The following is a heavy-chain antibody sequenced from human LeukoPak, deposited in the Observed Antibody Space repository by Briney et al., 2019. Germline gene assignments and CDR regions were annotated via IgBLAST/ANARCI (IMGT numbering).Heavy chain of an antibody. D-gene: IGHD5-24*01. J-gene: IGHJ3*02. CDR3: ATAPQTEMATIAVAFDI. CDR2: ISSSGSTI. CDR1: GFTFSDYY. V-gene: IGHV3-11*01. Sequence: PGGSLRLSCAASGFTFSDYYMSWIRQAPGKGLEWVSYISSSGSTIYYADSVKGRFTISRDNAKNSLYLQMNSLRAEDTAVYYCATAPQTEMATIAVAFDIWGQGTMVTVSS.